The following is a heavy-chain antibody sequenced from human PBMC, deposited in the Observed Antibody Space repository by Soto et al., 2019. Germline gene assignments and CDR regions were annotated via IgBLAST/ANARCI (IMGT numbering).Heavy chain of an antibody. Sequence: GGSLRLSCAASGFTFSSYWMHWVRQAPGKGLVWVSRINSDGGSTSCADSVKGRFTISRDNAKNTLYLQLNSLSAEDTAVYFCARAGYYRFDYWGQGTLVTVAS. V-gene: IGHV3-74*01. CDR1: GFTFSSYW. CDR3: ARAGYYRFDY. D-gene: IGHD3-9*01. J-gene: IGHJ4*02. CDR2: INSDGGST.